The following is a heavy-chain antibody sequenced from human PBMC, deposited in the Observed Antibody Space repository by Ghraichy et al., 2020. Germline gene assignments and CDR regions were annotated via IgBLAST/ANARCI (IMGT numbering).Heavy chain of an antibody. J-gene: IGHJ5*02. CDR1: GFSLTTSGVG. Sequence: SGPTLVKPTQTLTLTCTFSGFSLTTSGVGVGWIRQPQGKALDWVALIYWDDEKRHSPYLRSRLTISKDTSKNQVVLNVTNMDPVDTATYYCAHTSGTCTRDTGPTGWFYPWGQGTLVTVSS. V-gene: IGHV2-5*02. CDR3: AHTSGTCTRDTGPTGWFYP. D-gene: IGHD2-8*01. CDR2: IYWDDEK.